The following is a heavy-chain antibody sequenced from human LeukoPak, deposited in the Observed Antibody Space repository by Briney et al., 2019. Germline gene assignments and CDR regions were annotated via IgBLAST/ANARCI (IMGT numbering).Heavy chain of an antibody. CDR2: IKPDGSQE. D-gene: IGHD3-10*01. V-gene: IGHV3-7*03. CDR3: AREESEF. J-gene: IGHJ4*02. CDR1: GFTFSSNW. Sequence: GRSLRLSCAASGFTFSSNWMSWVRQAPGKGLEWVANIKPDGSQEYYMDSVKGRFTISRDNAKNSLYLQMNSLRAEDTAVYYCAREESEFWGQGTLVTVSS.